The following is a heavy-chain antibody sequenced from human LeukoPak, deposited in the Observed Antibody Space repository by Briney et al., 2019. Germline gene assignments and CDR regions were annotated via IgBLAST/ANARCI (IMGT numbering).Heavy chain of an antibody. Sequence: PSETLSLTCTVSGGSITSYYWSWIRQPPGKGLEWIGYIYYSGSTYYNPSLKSRVTISVDTSKNQFSLKLSSVTAADTAVYYCAREPKDIVVVPAAADPDYWGQGTLVTVSS. V-gene: IGHV4-30-4*01. J-gene: IGHJ4*02. CDR2: IYYSGST. D-gene: IGHD2-2*01. CDR3: AREPKDIVVVPAAADPDY. CDR1: GGSITSYY.